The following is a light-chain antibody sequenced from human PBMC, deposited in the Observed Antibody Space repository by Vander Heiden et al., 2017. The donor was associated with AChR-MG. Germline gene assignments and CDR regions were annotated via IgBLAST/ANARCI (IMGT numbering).Light chain of an antibody. Sequence: DIQMTQSPSSLSAFVGDRVTITCRASLGIVNYVAWFQQKPGKAPKSLIHAASKLQSGVPSKFNGSGYGTHFTLTISSLQPEDFATYYCQQDSTYPWTFDQGTKVEI. J-gene: IGKJ1*01. CDR2: AAS. CDR3: QQDSTYPWT. V-gene: IGKV1-16*02. CDR1: LGIVNY.